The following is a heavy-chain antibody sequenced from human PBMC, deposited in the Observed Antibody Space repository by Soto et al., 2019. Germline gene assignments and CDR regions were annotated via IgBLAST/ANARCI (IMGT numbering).Heavy chain of an antibody. V-gene: IGHV1-3*01. CDR1: GYTFTSYA. J-gene: IGHJ4*02. CDR2: INAGNGNT. D-gene: IGHD6-13*01. CDR3: ARHGARIAAAGTLVDFDY. Sequence: ASVKVSCKASGYTFTSYAMHWVRQAPGQRLEWMGWINAGNGNTKYSQKFQGRVTITRDTSASTAYMELSSLKASDTAMYYCARHGARIAAAGTLVDFDYWGQGTLVTVSS.